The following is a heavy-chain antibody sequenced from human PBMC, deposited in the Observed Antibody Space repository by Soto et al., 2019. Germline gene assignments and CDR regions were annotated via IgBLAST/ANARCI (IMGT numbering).Heavy chain of an antibody. CDR3: AREVGGDDFWSGYYIGAFDI. CDR2: ISAYNGNT. D-gene: IGHD3-3*01. Sequence: ASVKLSGKDSGYTFTSNGISCVRQAPKQGLEWMGWISAYNGNTNYAQKLQGRVTMTTDTSTSTAYMELRSLRSDDTAVYYCAREVGGDDFWSGYYIGAFDIWGQGTMVTVSS. V-gene: IGHV1-18*01. J-gene: IGHJ3*02. CDR1: GYTFTSNG.